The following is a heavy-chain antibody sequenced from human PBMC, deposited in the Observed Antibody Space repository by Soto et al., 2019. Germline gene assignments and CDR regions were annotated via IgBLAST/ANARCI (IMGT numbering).Heavy chain of an antibody. D-gene: IGHD1-7*01. V-gene: IGHV4-59*01. CDR1: GGCLSRYS. CDR3: TRDLDLGQSRYGQSKV. J-gene: IGHJ6*02. CDR2: VYLSGSA. Sequence: ETLPLPCNIAGGCLSRYSWTWIGQTPGKGLAWTGYVYLSGSANYNPSLKSRVLISIHTSTQQFSLKLNCVTAADAAVYYRTRDLDLGQSRYGQSKVGGQGKTGSVSS.